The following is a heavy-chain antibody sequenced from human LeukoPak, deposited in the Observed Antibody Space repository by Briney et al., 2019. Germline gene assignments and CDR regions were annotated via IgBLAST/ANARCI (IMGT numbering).Heavy chain of an antibody. D-gene: IGHD6-13*01. V-gene: IGHV1-69*05. Sequence: ASVKVSCKASGGTSSSYAISWVRQAPGQGLEWMGGIIPIFGTANYAQKFQGRVTITTDESTSTAYMELSSLRSEDTAVYYCARVSSSWYYFDYWGQGTLVTVSS. J-gene: IGHJ4*02. CDR2: IIPIFGTA. CDR1: GGTSSSYA. CDR3: ARVSSSWYYFDY.